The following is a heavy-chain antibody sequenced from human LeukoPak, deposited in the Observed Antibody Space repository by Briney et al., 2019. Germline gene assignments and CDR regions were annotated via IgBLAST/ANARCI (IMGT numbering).Heavy chain of an antibody. D-gene: IGHD3-22*01. CDR3: ARVAGSGYQIKYYFDY. J-gene: IGHJ4*02. CDR2: ISSSSSYI. V-gene: IGHV3-21*01. Sequence: PGGSLRLSCAASGFTFSSYSMNWVRQAPGKGLEWVSSISSSSSYIYYADSVKGRFTISRDNAKNSLYLQMNSLRAEDTAVYYCARVAGSGYQIKYYFDYWGQGTLVTVSS. CDR1: GFTFSSYS.